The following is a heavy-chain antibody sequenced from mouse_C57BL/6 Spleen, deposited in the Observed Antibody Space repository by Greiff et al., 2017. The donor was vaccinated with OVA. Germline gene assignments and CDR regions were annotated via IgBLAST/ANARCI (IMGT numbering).Heavy chain of an antibody. J-gene: IGHJ1*03. CDR1: GYTFTEYT. V-gene: IGHV1-62-2*01. D-gene: IGHD1-1*01. CDR3: ARHGGDYYGSSHWYFDV. CDR2: FYPGSGSI. Sequence: VKLMESGAELVKPGASVKLSCKASGYTFTEYTIHWVKQRSGQGLEWIGWFYPGSGSIKYNEKFKDKATLTADKSSSTVYMELSRLTSEDSAVYFCARHGGDYYGSSHWYFDVWGTGTTVTVSS.